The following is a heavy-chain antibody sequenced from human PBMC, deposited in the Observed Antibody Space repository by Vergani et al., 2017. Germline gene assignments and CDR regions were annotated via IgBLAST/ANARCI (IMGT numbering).Heavy chain of an antibody. D-gene: IGHD2-8*01. J-gene: IGHJ2*01. CDR2: IKSKTDGGTT. CDR3: TTERVGYCTNGVCNRVHYWYFDL. Sequence: EVQLVESGGGLVKPGGSLRLSCAASGFTFSNAWMSWVRQAPGKGLEWVGRIKSKTDGGTTDYAAPVKGRFTISRDDSKNTQYMQMNSLKTEDTAVYYCTTERVGYCTNGVCNRVHYWYFDLWGRGTLVTVSS. CDR1: GFTFSNAW. V-gene: IGHV3-15*01.